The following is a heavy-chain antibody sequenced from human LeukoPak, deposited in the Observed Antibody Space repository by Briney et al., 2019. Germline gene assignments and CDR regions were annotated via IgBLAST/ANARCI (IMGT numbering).Heavy chain of an antibody. CDR3: ARAGVEMATIIDY. Sequence: GGSLRLSCAASGFSLSSQWMSWVRQAPGKGPEWVANIKEDGSQKSYVDSVKGRFTISGDNAKNSLYLQMNSLRAEDTAVYYCARAGVEMATIIDYWGQGTLVTVSS. V-gene: IGHV3-7*03. J-gene: IGHJ4*02. D-gene: IGHD5-24*01. CDR2: IKEDGSQK. CDR1: GFSLSSQW.